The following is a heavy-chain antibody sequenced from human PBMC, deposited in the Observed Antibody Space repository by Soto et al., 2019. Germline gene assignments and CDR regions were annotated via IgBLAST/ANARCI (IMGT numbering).Heavy chain of an antibody. D-gene: IGHD2-15*01. Sequence: QVQLVESGGGVVQPGRSLRLSCAASGFTFSTHGMHWVRQAPGKGLAWVAVVSYDGGSKYYADSVKGRFTASRDNSKNTLYLEMNSLRTEDTAVYYCAKIYCGGGSCYWFFDLWCRGTLVSVSS. J-gene: IGHJ2*01. CDR1: GFTFSTHG. CDR2: VSYDGGSK. V-gene: IGHV3-30*18. CDR3: AKIYCGGGSCYWFFDL.